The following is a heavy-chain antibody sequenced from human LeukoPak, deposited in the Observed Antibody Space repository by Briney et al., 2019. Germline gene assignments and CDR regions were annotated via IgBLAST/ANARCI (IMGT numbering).Heavy chain of an antibody. J-gene: IGHJ5*02. Sequence: PSETLYLTCTVSGGSISSYYWSWIRQPPGKGLEWIGYIYYSGSTNYKSSLKSRVTISVDTSKNQFSLKLSSVTAADTAVYYCARLTGYSSESWFDPWGQGTLVTVSS. CDR3: ARLTGYSSESWFDP. CDR2: IYYSGST. V-gene: IGHV4-59*01. CDR1: GGSISSYY. D-gene: IGHD3-9*01.